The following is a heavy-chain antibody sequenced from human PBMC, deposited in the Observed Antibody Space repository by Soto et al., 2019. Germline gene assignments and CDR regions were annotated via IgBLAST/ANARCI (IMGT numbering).Heavy chain of an antibody. CDR2: ISYDGSNK. Sequence: GGSLRLSCAASGFTFSSYAMHWVRQAPGKGLEWVAVISYDGSNKYYADSVKGRFTISRDNSKNTLYLQMSSLRAEDTAVYYCARVGTWEILTGYPPDYYYYYGMDVWGQGTTVTVSS. J-gene: IGHJ6*02. CDR3: ARVGTWEILTGYPPDYYYYYGMDV. V-gene: IGHV3-30-3*01. D-gene: IGHD3-9*01. CDR1: GFTFSSYA.